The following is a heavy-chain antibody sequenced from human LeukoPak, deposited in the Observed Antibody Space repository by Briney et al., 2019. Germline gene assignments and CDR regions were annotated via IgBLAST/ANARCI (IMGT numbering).Heavy chain of an antibody. CDR3: ARDTYYYDSSGYWADY. J-gene: IGHJ4*02. CDR1: GGSISSYY. Sequence: SETLSLTCTVSGGSISSYYWSWIRQPAGKGLEWIGRIYTSGSTNYNPSLKSRVTMSVDASKNQFSLKLSSVTAADTAVYYCARDTYYYDSSGYWADYWGQGTLVTVSS. D-gene: IGHD3-22*01. CDR2: IYTSGST. V-gene: IGHV4-4*07.